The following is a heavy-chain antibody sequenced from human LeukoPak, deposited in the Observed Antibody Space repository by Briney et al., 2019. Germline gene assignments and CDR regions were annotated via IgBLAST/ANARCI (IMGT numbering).Heavy chain of an antibody. CDR3: ARIILNSGYSYGIDF. V-gene: IGHV3-33*01. CDR1: GFVLSSYG. CDR2: IWHDGSNK. Sequence: GGSLRLSCEASGFVLSSYGMHWVRQTPGKGLEWVAVIWHDGSNKHYRDSVKGRFTITRDNSLNILFLQMDSLRADDTAVYYCARIILNSGYSYGIDFWGQGTLVTVSS. D-gene: IGHD5-18*01. J-gene: IGHJ4*02.